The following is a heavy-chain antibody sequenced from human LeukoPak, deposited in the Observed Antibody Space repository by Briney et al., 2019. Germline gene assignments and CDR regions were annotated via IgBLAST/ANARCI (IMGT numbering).Heavy chain of an antibody. V-gene: IGHV3-21*01. CDR1: GFTFSSYS. D-gene: IGHD3-22*01. CDR2: ISSSSYI. CDR3: AREASGYYDSSGYYPFDY. Sequence: GGSLRLSCAASGFTFSSYSMNWVRQAPGKGLEWVSSISSSSYIYYADSVKGRFTISRDNAKNSLYLQMNSLRAEDTAVYYCAREASGYYDSSGYYPFDYWGQGTLVTVSS. J-gene: IGHJ4*02.